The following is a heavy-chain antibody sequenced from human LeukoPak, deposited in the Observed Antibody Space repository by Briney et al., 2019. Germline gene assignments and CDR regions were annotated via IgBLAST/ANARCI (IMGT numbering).Heavy chain of an antibody. V-gene: IGHV3-11*03. CDR2: ISSSSSYT. CDR1: GFTFSDYC. D-gene: IGHD4/OR15-4a*01. CDR3: ARLDGAGGYYYGMDV. Sequence: PGGSLRLSCAASGFTFSDYCMSWIRQAPGKGLEWVSYISSSSSYTNYADSVKGRFTISRDNAKNSLYLQMNSLRAEDTAVYYCARLDGAGGYYYGMDVWGQGTTVTVSS. J-gene: IGHJ6*02.